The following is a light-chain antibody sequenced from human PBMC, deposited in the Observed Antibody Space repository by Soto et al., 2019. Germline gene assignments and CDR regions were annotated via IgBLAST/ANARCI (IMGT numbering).Light chain of an antibody. CDR1: SSNIGSYY. CDR3: GTWDNSLRVV. V-gene: IGLV1-51*01. CDR2: DNN. Sequence: QSLLTQPPSVSAAPGQKVTISCSGTSSNIGSYYVSWYQQLPGTAPKLLIYDNNKRPSGIPDRFSASKSGTSATLGITGLQTGDEADYYCGTWDNSLRVVIGGGTKVTVL. J-gene: IGLJ2*01.